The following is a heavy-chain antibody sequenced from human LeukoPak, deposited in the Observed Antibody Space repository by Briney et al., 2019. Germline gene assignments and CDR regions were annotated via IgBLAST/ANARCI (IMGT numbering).Heavy chain of an antibody. Sequence: SETLSLTCTVSGGSISSYYWSWIRQPAGKGLEWIGRIYTSGSTNYNPSLKSRVTMSVDTSKNQFSLKLSSVTAADTAVYYCARGGSSSWYNNYFDYWGQGTLVTVSS. CDR1: GGSISSYY. V-gene: IGHV4-4*07. J-gene: IGHJ4*02. CDR3: ARGGSSSWYNNYFDY. D-gene: IGHD6-13*01. CDR2: IYTSGST.